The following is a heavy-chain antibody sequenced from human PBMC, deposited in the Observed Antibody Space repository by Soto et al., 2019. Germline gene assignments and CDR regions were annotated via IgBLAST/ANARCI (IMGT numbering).Heavy chain of an antibody. CDR1: GYTFTTYW. D-gene: IGHD2-15*01. V-gene: IGHV5-10-1*01. CDR3: EVSAAAFDI. J-gene: IGHJ3*02. Sequence: GESLKISCKGSGYTFTTYWISWVRQMPGKGLEWMGRIDPGNSATNYSPSFQGRVTISVDKSISTAYLQWSSLKASDSAMYSCEVSAAAFDIWGQGTMVTVSS. CDR2: IDPGNSAT.